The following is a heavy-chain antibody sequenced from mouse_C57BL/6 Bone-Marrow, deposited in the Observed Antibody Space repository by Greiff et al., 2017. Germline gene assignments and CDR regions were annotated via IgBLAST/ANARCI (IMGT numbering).Heavy chain of an antibody. CDR3: ARWEYGNYCYFDV. J-gene: IGHJ1*03. Sequence: QVQLQQSGAELARPGASVKLSCKASGYTFTSYGISWVKQRTGQGLEWIGEIYPRSGNTYYNEKFKGKATLTADKSSSTAYMELRSLTSEDSAVYFCARWEYGNYCYFDVWGTGTTVTVSS. CDR1: GYTFTSYG. CDR2: IYPRSGNT. D-gene: IGHD2-10*02. V-gene: IGHV1-81*01.